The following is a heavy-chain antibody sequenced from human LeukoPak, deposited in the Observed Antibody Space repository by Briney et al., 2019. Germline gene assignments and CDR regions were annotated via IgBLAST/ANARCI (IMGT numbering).Heavy chain of an antibody. CDR2: ISVDNGNT. Sequence: ASVKVSCKASGYTFTSYGISWVRQAPGQGLEWMGWISVDNGNTNYAQKVQGRVTMTTDTSTSTAYMEMRSLRSDDTAVCYCARSDYYYESNGCPADYWGQGTLVTVSS. CDR1: GYTFTSYG. CDR3: ARSDYYYESNGCPADY. D-gene: IGHD3-22*01. J-gene: IGHJ4*02. V-gene: IGHV1-18*01.